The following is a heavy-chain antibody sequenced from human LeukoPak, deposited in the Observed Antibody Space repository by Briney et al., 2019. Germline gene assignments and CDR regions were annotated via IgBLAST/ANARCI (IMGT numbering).Heavy chain of an antibody. Sequence: GASVKVSCKASGGTFSNFGISWLRQAPGRGPEWMGGIIPMFGTATYGQKFQGRVTITADESTAYMELTSLRSEDTAVYYCARDSEGDGDYVSYFDYWGQGTLVIV. CDR3: ARDSEGDGDYVSYFDY. J-gene: IGHJ4*02. D-gene: IGHD4-17*01. V-gene: IGHV1-69*13. CDR1: GGTFSNFG. CDR2: IIPMFGTA.